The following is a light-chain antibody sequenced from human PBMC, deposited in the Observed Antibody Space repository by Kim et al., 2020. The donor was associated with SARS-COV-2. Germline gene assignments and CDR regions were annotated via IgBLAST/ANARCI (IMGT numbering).Light chain of an antibody. CDR2: RDT. CDR3: QVWDNSAVV. Sequence: SVALGQTARITCGGNSIGSKNVRWYQQKPGQAPMLVIDRDTNRPSGVPERFSGSNSGNTATLTISRAQAGDEADYYCQVWDNSAVVFGGGTQLTVL. J-gene: IGLJ2*01. V-gene: IGLV3-9*01. CDR1: SIGSKN.